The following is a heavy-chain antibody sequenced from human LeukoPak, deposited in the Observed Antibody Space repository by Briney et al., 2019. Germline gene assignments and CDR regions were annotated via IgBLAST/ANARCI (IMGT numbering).Heavy chain of an antibody. Sequence: PSETLSLTCTVSGGSISSDSYYWSWIRQPAGKGLEWIGRMYTSGSTNYNPSLKSRVTISLDTSKNQFSLKLSSVTAADTAVYYCARVGIEWELPDYFDYWGQGTLVTVSS. J-gene: IGHJ4*02. CDR2: MYTSGST. D-gene: IGHD1-26*01. CDR1: GGSISSDSYY. V-gene: IGHV4-61*02. CDR3: ARVGIEWELPDYFDY.